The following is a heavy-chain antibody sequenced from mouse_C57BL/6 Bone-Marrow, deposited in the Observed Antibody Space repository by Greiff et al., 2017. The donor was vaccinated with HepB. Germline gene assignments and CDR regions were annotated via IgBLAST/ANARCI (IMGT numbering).Heavy chain of an antibody. CDR1: GYTFTSYW. CDR3: ASPFTTVVARYAMDY. V-gene: IGHV1-53*01. D-gene: IGHD1-1*01. J-gene: IGHJ4*01. CDR2: INPSNGGT. Sequence: VQLQQPGTELVKPGASVKLSCKASGYTFTSYWMHWVKQRPGQGLEWIGNINPSNGGTNYNEKFKSKATLTVDKSSSTAYMQRSSLTSEDSAVYYCASPFTTVVARYAMDYWGQGTSVTVSS.